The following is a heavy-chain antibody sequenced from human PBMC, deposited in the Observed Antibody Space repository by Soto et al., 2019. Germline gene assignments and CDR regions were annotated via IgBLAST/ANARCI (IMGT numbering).Heavy chain of an antibody. V-gene: IGHV4-34*12. CDR1: GGSFSGYY. CDR3: VGVLTGPNWFDP. CDR2: FILCGST. D-gene: IGHD3-9*01. J-gene: IGHJ5*02. Sequence: SETLSLTCAVYGGSFSGYYWSWIRQPPGKGLDCIGEFILCGSTNYNPSLKILVTFSLDTSKTHFSLKLSFLTAADTAVYYCVGVLTGPNWFDPWGKGTLVTAPQ.